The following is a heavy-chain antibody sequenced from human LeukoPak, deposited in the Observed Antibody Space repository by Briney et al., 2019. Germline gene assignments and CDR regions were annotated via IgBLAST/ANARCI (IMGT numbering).Heavy chain of an antibody. Sequence: GGSLRLSCAASGFTVSSKYMSWVRQAPGKGLEWLSIIYSGGSTNYADSVKARFTISRDNSKNTLYLQMNSLRAEDTAVYYCATCIAIGRSGTAYYFDDWGQGTLVTVSS. CDR2: IYSGGST. V-gene: IGHV3-53*01. D-gene: IGHD3-3*01. CDR1: GFTVSSKY. J-gene: IGHJ4*02. CDR3: ATCIAIGRSGTAYYFDD.